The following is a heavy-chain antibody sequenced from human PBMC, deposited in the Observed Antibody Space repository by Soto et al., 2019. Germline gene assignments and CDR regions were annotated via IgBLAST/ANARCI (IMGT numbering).Heavy chain of an antibody. Sequence: QLQLQESGPGLVKPSETLSLTCTVSGGSISSSSYYWGWIRQPPGKGLEWIGSIYYSGSTYYNPSLTSRVTLSVDTSKTQFSLKLSSVTAADTAVYYCARRIGILWFGELLFSQPLSYYYYYMDVWGKGTTVTVSS. J-gene: IGHJ6*03. D-gene: IGHD3-10*01. CDR1: GGSISSSSYY. CDR3: ARRIGILWFGELLFSQPLSYYYYYMDV. V-gene: IGHV4-39*01. CDR2: IYYSGST.